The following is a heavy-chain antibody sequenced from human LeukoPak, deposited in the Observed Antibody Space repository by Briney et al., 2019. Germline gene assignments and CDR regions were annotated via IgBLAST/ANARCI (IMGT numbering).Heavy chain of an antibody. Sequence: GGSLRLSCAASGFTVNRTYMSWVRQAPGQGLAWVSIIYSGGYTDYADSVKGRFTISRDNSKNTLYLQMHSLRAEDTAVYYCARRLEYSGSKGVFDYWGQGTLVTVSS. CDR1: GFTVNRTY. CDR2: IYSGGYT. J-gene: IGHJ4*02. V-gene: IGHV3-66*01. CDR3: ARRLEYSGSKGVFDY. D-gene: IGHD1-26*01.